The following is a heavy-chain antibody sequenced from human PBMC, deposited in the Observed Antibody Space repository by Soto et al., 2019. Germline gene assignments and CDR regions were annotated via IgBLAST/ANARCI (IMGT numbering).Heavy chain of an antibody. CDR1: GGSFSGYY. J-gene: IGHJ4*02. D-gene: IGHD1-26*01. CDR3: ARRQSVGANSYIFDY. Sequence: TPSLTCAVYGGSFSGYYWSWIRQPPGKGLEWIGEINHSGSTNYNPSLKSRVTISVDTSKNQFSLKLSSVTAADTAVYYCARRQSVGANSYIFDYWGQGTLVTVSS. CDR2: INHSGST. V-gene: IGHV4-34*01.